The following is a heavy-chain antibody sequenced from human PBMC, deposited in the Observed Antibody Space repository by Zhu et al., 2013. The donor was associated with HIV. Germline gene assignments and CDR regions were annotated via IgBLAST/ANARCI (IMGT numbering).Heavy chain of an antibody. CDR2: INPNGGYT. CDR3: ARAGGTDGHFSYYGMDV. CDR1: GYTFIGYY. Sequence: QVQLVQSGAEVKKSGASVKVSCKASGYTFIGYYIHWVRQAPGQGLEWMGWINPNGGYTNFAQKFQGWVAMTRDTSIRTVYMELSRLKSDDTAIYYCARAGGTDGHFSYYGMDVWGQGTTVTVSS. J-gene: IGHJ6*02. V-gene: IGHV1-2*04. D-gene: IGHD1-7*01.